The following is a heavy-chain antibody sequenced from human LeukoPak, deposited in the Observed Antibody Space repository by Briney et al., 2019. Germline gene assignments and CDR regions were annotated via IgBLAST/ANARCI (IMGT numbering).Heavy chain of an antibody. CDR3: AKGVYYDGGFYFDH. J-gene: IGHJ4*02. D-gene: IGHD3-22*01. V-gene: IGHV3-23*01. CDR1: GFTFSSYA. CDR2: ISDSGGNT. Sequence: GGSLRLSCAASGFTFSSYAMYWVRQAPGKGLEWVSAISDSGGNTYYADSVKGRFTVSRDNSKNTLYLQMNSLRAEDTAVYYCAKGVYYDGGFYFDHWGQGTLVTVSS.